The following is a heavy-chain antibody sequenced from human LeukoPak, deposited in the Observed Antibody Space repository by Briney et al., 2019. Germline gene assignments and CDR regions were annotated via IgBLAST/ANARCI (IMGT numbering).Heavy chain of an antibody. CDR2: ISSYNGNT. CDR1: GYTFTSHV. Sequence: ASVKVSCKASGYTFTSHVINWVRQAPGQGLEWMGWISSYNGNTYYAQNFQGRVTLTTDTSTSTAYMELRSLRSDDTAVYYCARVSKGEYYYDYWGQGTLVTVSS. CDR3: ARVSKGEYYYDY. J-gene: IGHJ4*02. V-gene: IGHV1-18*01. D-gene: IGHD3-10*01.